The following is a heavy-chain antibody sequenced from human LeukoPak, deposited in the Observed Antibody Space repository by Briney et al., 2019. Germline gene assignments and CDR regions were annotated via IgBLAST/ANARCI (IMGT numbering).Heavy chain of an antibody. CDR3: ARGPQRGAAANYDGMDV. J-gene: IGHJ6*02. CDR2: TNSDGSST. D-gene: IGHD2-2*01. CDR1: GVTFSNYE. V-gene: IGHV3-74*01. Sequence: PGGSLRLSCAASGVTFSNYEMTWVRQAPGKGLVWVSHTNSDGSSTSYADSVKGRFTISRDNAKSTLYLQMNSLRAEDTAVYYCARGPQRGAAANYDGMDVWGQGTTVTVSS.